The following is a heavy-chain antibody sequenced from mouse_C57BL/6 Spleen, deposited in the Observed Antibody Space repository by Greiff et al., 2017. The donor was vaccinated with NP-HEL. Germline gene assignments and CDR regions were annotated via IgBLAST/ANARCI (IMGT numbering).Heavy chain of an antibody. V-gene: IGHV3-8*01. D-gene: IGHD1-1*01. Sequence: VQLEESGPGLAKPSQTLYLSCSVTGYSITGDYWNWVRQFPGNKLEYIGYISYSGSTYYNASLKNRRSITRDKYKNQYYLQLNSVTTEDTATYYCARYRDYGFDYWGQGTTLTVSS. CDR1: GYSITGDY. CDR3: ARYRDYGFDY. J-gene: IGHJ2*01. CDR2: ISYSGST.